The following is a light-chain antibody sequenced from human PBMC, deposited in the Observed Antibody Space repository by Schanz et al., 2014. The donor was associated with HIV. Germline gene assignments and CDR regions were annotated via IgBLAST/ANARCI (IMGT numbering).Light chain of an antibody. CDR1: QSISTH. CDR2: GAS. CDR3: HHYGGS. Sequence: EIVLTQSPGTLSLSPGEVGTLSCRASQSISTHLAWYQQKPGQAPTLLIYGASNRAAGIPDRFSGSGSGTDFTLTISRLEPEDFAVYYCHHYGGSFGPGTTVD. J-gene: IGKJ3*01. V-gene: IGKV3-20*01.